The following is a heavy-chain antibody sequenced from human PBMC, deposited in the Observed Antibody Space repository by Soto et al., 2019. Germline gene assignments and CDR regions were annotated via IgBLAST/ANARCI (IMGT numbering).Heavy chain of an antibody. D-gene: IGHD4-17*01. V-gene: IGHV3-30*07. J-gene: IGHJ4*02. CDR3: ARDDYGDYLFDY. CDR1: GFTFTSYA. Sequence: PGGSLRLSCAASGFTFTSYAMHWVRQAPGKGLEWVAVISYDGINEYYADSVKGRFTISRDNAKNSLYLQMNSLRAEDTAVYYCARDDYGDYLFDYWGQGTLVTVSS. CDR2: ISYDGINE.